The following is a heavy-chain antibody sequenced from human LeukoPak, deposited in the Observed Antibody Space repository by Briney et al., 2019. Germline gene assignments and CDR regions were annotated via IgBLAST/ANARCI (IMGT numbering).Heavy chain of an antibody. Sequence: GGSLRLSCAASGFTFSSYEMNWVRQAPGKGLEWVSYISSSGSTIYYADSVKGRFTISGDNAKNSLYLQMNSLRAEDTAVYYCARGARYYYYMDVWGKGTTVTISS. J-gene: IGHJ6*03. CDR1: GFTFSSYE. V-gene: IGHV3-48*03. CDR3: ARGARYYYYMDV. D-gene: IGHD6-6*01. CDR2: ISSSGSTI.